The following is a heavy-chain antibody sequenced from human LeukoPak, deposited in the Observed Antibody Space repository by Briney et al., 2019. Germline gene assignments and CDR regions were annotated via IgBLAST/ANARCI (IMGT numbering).Heavy chain of an antibody. V-gene: IGHV3-48*04. Sequence: GGSLRLSCAASGFTFSRYSMNWVRRAPGKGLEWVSYISSSSNTMYYADSVKGRFTISRDTAKNSLYLQMDSLRAEDTAVYYCARDIAASGSYYAFDIWGQGTMVTVSS. CDR2: ISSSSNTM. D-gene: IGHD1-26*01. J-gene: IGHJ3*02. CDR3: ARDIAASGSYYAFDI. CDR1: GFTFSRYS.